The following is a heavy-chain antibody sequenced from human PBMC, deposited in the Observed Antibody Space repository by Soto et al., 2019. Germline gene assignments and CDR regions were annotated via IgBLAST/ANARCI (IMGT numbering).Heavy chain of an antibody. CDR1: GFSFGTYT. D-gene: IGHD3-22*01. J-gene: IGHJ4*02. V-gene: IGHV3-23*01. CDR3: AKHLIGGRLQSPFDL. CDR2: LSDSVGTT. Sequence: GGSLRLSCAVSGFSFGTYTVNWVRQAPGTGLEWVSGLSDSVGTTHHAHSVKGRFTISRDKSKNTLYLQMNNLRAEDTAVYYCAKHLIGGRLQSPFDLWGQGTQVTVSS.